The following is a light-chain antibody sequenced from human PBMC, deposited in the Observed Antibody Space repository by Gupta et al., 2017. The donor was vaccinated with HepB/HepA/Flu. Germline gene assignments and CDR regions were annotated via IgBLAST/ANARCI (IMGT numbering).Light chain of an antibody. Sequence: DIVLTQSPGTLSLSPGERATLSCRASQSVSSSYLAWYQQKPGQAPRLLIYGASSRATGIPVRFSGSGSGTDFTLTISRLEPEDFAVYYCQQYGSSPGTFGQGTKVEIK. CDR1: QSVSSSY. J-gene: IGKJ1*01. CDR3: QQYGSSPGT. CDR2: GAS. V-gene: IGKV3-20*01.